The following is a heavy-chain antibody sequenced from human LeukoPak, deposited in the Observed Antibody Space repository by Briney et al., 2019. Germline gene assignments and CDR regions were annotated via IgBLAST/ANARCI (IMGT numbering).Heavy chain of an antibody. J-gene: IGHJ6*04. CDR3: AELGITMIGGV. Sequence: GGSLRLSCAASGFTFSDYYMSWTRQAPGKGLEWLSYISGSGSTIYYADSVKGRFTISRDNAKNSLYLQMNSLRAEDTAVYYCAELGITMIGGVWGKGTTVTISS. CDR2: ISGSGSTI. CDR1: GFTFSDYY. D-gene: IGHD3-10*02. V-gene: IGHV3-11*04.